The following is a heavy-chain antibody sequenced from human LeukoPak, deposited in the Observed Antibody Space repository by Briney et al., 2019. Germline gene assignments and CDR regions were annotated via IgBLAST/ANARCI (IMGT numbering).Heavy chain of an antibody. V-gene: IGHV3-49*04. CDR2: VRSKAYGGTT. CDR3: TRGPIQLWIHNGMDV. J-gene: IGHJ6*02. CDR1: GFTFRDHA. Sequence: GRSLRLSCTTSGFTFRDHAMSWVGQAPGKAREWVGFVRSKAYGGTTEYAASVKGTFIISRDDSRSIAYLPMNSLKTEDTAVYYCTRGPIQLWIHNGMDVWGQGTTVTVSS. D-gene: IGHD5-18*01.